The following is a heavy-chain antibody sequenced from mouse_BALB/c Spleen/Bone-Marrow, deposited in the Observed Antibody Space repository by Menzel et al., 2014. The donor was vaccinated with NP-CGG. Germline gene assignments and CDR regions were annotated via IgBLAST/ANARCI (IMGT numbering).Heavy chain of an antibody. Sequence: VQLQQSGPELVKPGASVKMSCKASGYTFTSYVMHWVKPKPGQGLEWIGYINPYNDGTKYNEKFKGKATLTSDKSSSTAYMELSSLTSEDSAVYYCTRGVYYDYDEGAMDYWGQGSSVTDSS. J-gene: IGHJ4*01. CDR2: INPYNDGT. D-gene: IGHD2-4*01. CDR1: GYTFTSYV. V-gene: IGHV1-14*01. CDR3: TRGVYYDYDEGAMDY.